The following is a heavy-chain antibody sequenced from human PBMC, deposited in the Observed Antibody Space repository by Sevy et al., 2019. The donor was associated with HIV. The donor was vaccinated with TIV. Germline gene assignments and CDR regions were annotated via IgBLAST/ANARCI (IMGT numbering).Heavy chain of an antibody. CDR3: GRGSLVRPDAFDI. J-gene: IGHJ3*02. CDR2: ISNSGSDT. Sequence: GGSLRLSCTASEFIFSDYYMTWIRQAPGKGLEWVSWISNSGSDTDYADSVKGRFTISRDNTKKSLYLQMSSLRAEDTAVYYCGRGSLVRPDAFDIWGQGTRVTVSS. D-gene: IGHD3-10*01. CDR1: EFIFSDYY. V-gene: IGHV3-11*01.